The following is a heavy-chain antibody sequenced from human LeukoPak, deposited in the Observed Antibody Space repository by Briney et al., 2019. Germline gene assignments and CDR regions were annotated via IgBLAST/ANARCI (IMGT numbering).Heavy chain of an antibody. Sequence: ASVKVSCKASGYTFTGYYMHWVRQAPGQGLEWIGLINPNSGGTNYAQKFQGRVTMTRDTSISTAYMELSRLRSDDTAVYYCAREDIVVVVARMDVWGQGTTVTVSS. CDR3: AREDIVVVVARMDV. V-gene: IGHV1-2*02. D-gene: IGHD2-15*01. CDR1: GYTFTGYY. J-gene: IGHJ6*02. CDR2: INPNSGGT.